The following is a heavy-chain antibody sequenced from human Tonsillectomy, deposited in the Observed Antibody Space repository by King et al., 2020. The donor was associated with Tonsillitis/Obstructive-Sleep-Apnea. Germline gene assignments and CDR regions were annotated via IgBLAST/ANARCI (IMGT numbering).Heavy chain of an antibody. V-gene: IGHV1-69*10. D-gene: IGHD2-2*01. J-gene: IGHJ6*02. CDR1: GDTFSSYA. Sequence: QLVQSGAEVKKPGSSVKVSCEASGDTFSSYAITWVRQAPGQGLEWMGGIIHNLGIANYAQKFQGRVTITADKYTSATYMEVSRLTSEDTAVYYFAYSREGYQPFYYYGMDVWGQGTTVTVSS. CDR3: AYSREGYQPFYYYGMDV. CDR2: IIHNLGIA.